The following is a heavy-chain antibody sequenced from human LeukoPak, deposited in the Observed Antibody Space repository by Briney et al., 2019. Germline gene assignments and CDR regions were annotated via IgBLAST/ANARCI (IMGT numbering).Heavy chain of an antibody. J-gene: IGHJ4*02. V-gene: IGHV3-23*01. CDR1: GFTFSRFA. D-gene: IGHD3-22*01. CDR3: AKTSSGYWTDLDY. CDR2: ISGSSGST. Sequence: LPGGSLRLSCAASGFTFSRFAMTWVRQAPGKGLEWVSAISGSSGSTYYADSVKGRFTISRDNSKNTLYLQMNSLRAEDTAVYYCAKTSSGYWTDLDYWGQGTLVTVSS.